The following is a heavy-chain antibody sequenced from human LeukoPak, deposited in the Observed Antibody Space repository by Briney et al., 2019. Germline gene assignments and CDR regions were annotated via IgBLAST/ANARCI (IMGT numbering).Heavy chain of an antibody. Sequence: ASVKVSCKVSGYTLTELSMHWVRQAPGKGLEWMGGFDPEDGETIYAQKFQGRVTMTEDTSTDTDYMELSSLRSEDTAVYYCATGVVAATRFDYWGQGTLVTVSS. D-gene: IGHD2-15*01. V-gene: IGHV1-24*01. J-gene: IGHJ4*02. CDR2: FDPEDGET. CDR3: ATGVVAATRFDY. CDR1: GYTLTELS.